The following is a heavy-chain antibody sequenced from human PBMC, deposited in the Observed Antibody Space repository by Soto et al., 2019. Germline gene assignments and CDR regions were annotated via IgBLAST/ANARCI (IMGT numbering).Heavy chain of an antibody. D-gene: IGHD2-2*01. V-gene: IGHV1-24*01. CDR1: GYTLTELS. CDR2: FDPEDGET. CDR3: ATIVVVPAARTDWFDP. Sequence: VASVKVSCKVSGYTLTELSMHWVRQAPGKGLEWMGGFDPEDGETIYAQKFQGRVTMTEDTSTDTAYMELSSLRSEDTAVYYCATIVVVPAARTDWFDPWGQGTLVTVSS. J-gene: IGHJ5*02.